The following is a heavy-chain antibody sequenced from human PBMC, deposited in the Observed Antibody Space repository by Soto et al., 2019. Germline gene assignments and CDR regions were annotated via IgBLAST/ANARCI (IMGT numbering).Heavy chain of an antibody. Sequence: GGSLRLSCAASGFTFRNYGMHWVHQAPGKGLEWVAVISHDGSDKYYADSMKGRFIISRDNSENTLFLNMNNLKPEDTAVYYCAKENQHLVHDYWGQGTLVTVSS. CDR3: AKENQHLVHDY. V-gene: IGHV3-30*18. D-gene: IGHD6-13*01. CDR2: ISHDGSDK. CDR1: GFTFRNYG. J-gene: IGHJ4*02.